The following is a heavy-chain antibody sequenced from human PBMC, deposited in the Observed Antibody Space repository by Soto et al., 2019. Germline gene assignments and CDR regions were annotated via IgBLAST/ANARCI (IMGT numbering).Heavy chain of an antibody. J-gene: IGHJ3*02. CDR1: GDSFISYW. Sequence: PVESLKNSCKGSGDSFISYWIGWVRQITGKGLEWMGIIYPGDSDTRYSPSFQGQVTISADKSISTAYLQWSSLKASDTAMYYCARPPRKNNAFDIWGQGTMVTVSS. CDR2: IYPGDSDT. V-gene: IGHV5-51*01. CDR3: ARPPRKNNAFDI.